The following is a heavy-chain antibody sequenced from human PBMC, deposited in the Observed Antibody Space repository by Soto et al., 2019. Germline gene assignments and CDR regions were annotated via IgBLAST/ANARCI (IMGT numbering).Heavy chain of an antibody. V-gene: IGHV3-23*01. J-gene: IGHJ4*02. D-gene: IGHD1-26*01. CDR3: ARRGSGSYYDY. CDR2: ISGSGGST. Sequence: EVQLLESGGGLVQPGGSLRLSCVASGFTFSSYAMRWVRQAPVKGLEWVSAISGSGGSTYYADSVKGRFTISRDNSKNTLYLQMNSLRAEDTAVYYCARRGSGSYYDYWGQGNLVTVSS. CDR1: GFTFSSYA.